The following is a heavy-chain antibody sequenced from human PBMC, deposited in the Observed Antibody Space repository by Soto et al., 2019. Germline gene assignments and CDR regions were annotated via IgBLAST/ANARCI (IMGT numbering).Heavy chain of an antibody. CDR1: GDTSTGYY. Sequence: GASVKLTCKASGDTSTGYYMHWVRQAPGQGLEWMGWINPNSGGTNYAQKFQGWVTMTRDTSISTAYMELSRLRSDDTAVYYCARDLGSLRAPGYWGQGTLVTVSS. CDR2: INPNSGGT. D-gene: IGHD6-25*01. V-gene: IGHV1-2*04. J-gene: IGHJ4*02. CDR3: ARDLGSLRAPGY.